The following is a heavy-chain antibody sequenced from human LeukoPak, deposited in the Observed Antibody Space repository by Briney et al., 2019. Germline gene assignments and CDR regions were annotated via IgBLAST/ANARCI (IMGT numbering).Heavy chain of an antibody. CDR1: GFTLSNAW. Sequence: KSGGSLRLSCAASGFTLSNAWMGWVRQAPGRGMEWVGRIKRKTDDRTTEYAAPVKGRFNISRDDSKNTLYLQMNSQKTEDTAVYYCTTDPDGSGSYSVPGWGQGTLVTVSS. D-gene: IGHD3-10*01. CDR2: IKRKTDDRTT. J-gene: IGHJ4*02. CDR3: TTDPDGSGSYSVPG. V-gene: IGHV3-15*01.